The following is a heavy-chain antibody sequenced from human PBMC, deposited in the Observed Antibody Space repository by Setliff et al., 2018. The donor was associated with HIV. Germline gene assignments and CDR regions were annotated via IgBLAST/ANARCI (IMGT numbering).Heavy chain of an antibody. Sequence: GASVKVSCKASGGSFSSFGINWVRQAPGQGLEWMGRVIPMYITVNYAQKFQGRVTITTDESTSTAYMELSGLRSEDTAVYYCAKDDYGDYGSSYYFGMDVWGQGTTVTVSS. CDR1: GGSFSSFG. J-gene: IGHJ6*02. D-gene: IGHD4-17*01. V-gene: IGHV1-69*05. CDR2: VIPMYITV. CDR3: AKDDYGDYGSSYYFGMDV.